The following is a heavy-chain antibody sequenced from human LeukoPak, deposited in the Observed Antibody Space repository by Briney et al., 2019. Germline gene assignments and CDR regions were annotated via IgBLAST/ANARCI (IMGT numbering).Heavy chain of an antibody. J-gene: IGHJ3*02. V-gene: IGHV3-30*02. CDR2: IWSDGSNK. Sequence: PGGSLRLSCAASQFTFSNYVMHWVRQAPGKGLEWVAVIWSDGSNKNYADSVKGRFTISRDNSKNTLYLQMNSLRAEDTAVYYCAKGGITMVRGAFDIWGQGTMVTVSS. CDR3: AKGGITMVRGAFDI. D-gene: IGHD3-10*01. CDR1: QFTFSNYV.